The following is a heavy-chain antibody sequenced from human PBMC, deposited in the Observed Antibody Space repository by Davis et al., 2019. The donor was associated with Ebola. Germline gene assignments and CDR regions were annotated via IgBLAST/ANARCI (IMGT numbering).Heavy chain of an antibody. CDR1: GFTFSAYS. Sequence: PGGSLRLSCTASGFTFSAYSLHWVRQAPGKGLEWVSSIGTNPNYIYYAESVKGRFTISRDNANSSLYLQMNNLGAGDTAVYYCARAARAAIYSSSADFWGQGTQVTVSS. V-gene: IGHV3-21*06. D-gene: IGHD6-6*01. J-gene: IGHJ4*02. CDR2: IGTNPNYI. CDR3: ARAARAAIYSSSADF.